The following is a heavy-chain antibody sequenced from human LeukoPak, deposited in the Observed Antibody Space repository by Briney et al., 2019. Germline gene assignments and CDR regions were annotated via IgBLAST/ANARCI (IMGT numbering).Heavy chain of an antibody. CDR2: ISSSGSTI. V-gene: IGHV3-48*03. CDR3: AREIAAAGHHDAFDI. J-gene: IGHJ3*02. CDR1: GFTFSSHE. D-gene: IGHD6-13*01. Sequence: GGSLRLSCAASGFTFSSHEMNWVRQAPGKGLEWVSYISSSGSTIYYADSVKGRFTISRDNAKNSLYLQMNSLRAEDTAVYYCAREIAAAGHHDAFDIWGQGTMVTVSS.